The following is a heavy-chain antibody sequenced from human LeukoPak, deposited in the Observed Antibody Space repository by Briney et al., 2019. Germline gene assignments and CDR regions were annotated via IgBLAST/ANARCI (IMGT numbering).Heavy chain of an antibody. CDR2: ISAYNGNT. CDR1: GYTFTSYG. J-gene: IGHJ6*03. CDR3: ARALYGSGSYYLYYYYYYYMDV. D-gene: IGHD3-10*01. Sequence: ASVKVSCKASGYTFTSYGISWVRQAPGQGLEWMGWISAYNGNTNYAQKLQGRVTMTTDTSTSTAYMELRSLRSEDTAVYYCARALYGSGSYYLYYYYYYYMDVWGKGTTVTISS. V-gene: IGHV1-18*01.